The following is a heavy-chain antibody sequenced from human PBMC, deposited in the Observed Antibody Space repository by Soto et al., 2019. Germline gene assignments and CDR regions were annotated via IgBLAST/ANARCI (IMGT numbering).Heavy chain of an antibody. CDR1: GFAFSSSS. CDR2: ISSSSSYI. Sequence: PGGSLRLSCAASGFAFSSSSMNWVRQAPGKGLEWVSSISSSSSYIYYADSVKGRFTISQDSAKNSLYLQMNSLRAEDTAVYYCARVGGWYPSSYYYGMDVWGQGTTVTVSS. D-gene: IGHD6-19*01. J-gene: IGHJ6*02. CDR3: ARVGGWYPSSYYYGMDV. V-gene: IGHV3-21*01.